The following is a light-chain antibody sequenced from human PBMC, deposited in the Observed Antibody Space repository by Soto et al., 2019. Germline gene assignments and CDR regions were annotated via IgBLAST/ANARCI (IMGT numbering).Light chain of an antibody. V-gene: IGLV2-11*01. Sequence: QSALTQPRSVSGSPGQSVTISCTGTSSDVGGYNYVSWYQQHPGKAPKLFIYDVTERPSGVPDRFSASKSGNTASLTISGLQAEDEADYYCSSYAGSDTMIFGGWTKLTVL. J-gene: IGLJ2*01. CDR2: DVT. CDR3: SSYAGSDTMI. CDR1: SSDVGGYNY.